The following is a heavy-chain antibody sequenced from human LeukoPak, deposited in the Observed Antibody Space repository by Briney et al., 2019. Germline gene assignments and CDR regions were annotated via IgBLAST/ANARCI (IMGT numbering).Heavy chain of an antibody. V-gene: IGHV1-8*03. D-gene: IGHD2-15*01. Sequence: ASVNVSCKASGYTFTSLDINWVRQATGQGLEWMGWINPNSGNRGYAQQFQGRVTITRDTSIRTAYMELTSQRSEDTAVYYCARVDGSPDYWGQGTLVTVSS. CDR3: ARVDGSPDY. CDR1: GYTFTSLD. CDR2: INPNSGNR. J-gene: IGHJ4*02.